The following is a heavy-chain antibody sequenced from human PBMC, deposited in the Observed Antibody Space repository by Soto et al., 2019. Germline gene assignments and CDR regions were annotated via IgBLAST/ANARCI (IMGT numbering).Heavy chain of an antibody. CDR1: GFTFSSYA. D-gene: IGHD6-19*01. J-gene: IGHJ1*01. CDR3: AKAEGRVSSGWSGYFQH. CDR2: ISGSGGST. V-gene: IGHV3-23*01. Sequence: EVQLLESGGGLVQPGGSLRLSCAASGFTFSSYAMSWVRQAPGKGLEWVSAISGSGGSTYYADSVKGRFTISRDNSKNKLYLQMNSLRAEDTAVYYCAKAEGRVSSGWSGYFQHWGQGTLVTVSS.